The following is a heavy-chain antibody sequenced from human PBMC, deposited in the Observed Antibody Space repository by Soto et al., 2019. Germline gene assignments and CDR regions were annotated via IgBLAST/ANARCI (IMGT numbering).Heavy chain of an antibody. CDR3: ARKARYSHFES. J-gene: IGHJ4*02. D-gene: IGHD1-1*01. Sequence: SETLSLTCAVSGVSVTDFFWAWIRQPSGKRLEWLGRVFISGKSNYNPSVESRVIMSVDTSKNQVSLILRSVTAADTALYYCARKARYSHFESWGPGMPVTLSS. CDR1: GVSVTDFF. V-gene: IGHV4-4*07. CDR2: VFISGKS.